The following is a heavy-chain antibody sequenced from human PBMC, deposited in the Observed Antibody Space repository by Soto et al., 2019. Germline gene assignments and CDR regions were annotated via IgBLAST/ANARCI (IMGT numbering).Heavy chain of an antibody. J-gene: IGHJ5*02. D-gene: IGHD3-10*01. Sequence: PSETLSLTCAVYGLSFSGYYWSWIRQPPGKGLEWIGEINHSGSTNYNPSLKSRVTISVDTSKNQFSLKLSSVTAADTAVYYCARWLKYYYGSGSYYNGGYNWFDPWGQGTLVTVSS. CDR3: ARWLKYYYGSGSYYNGGYNWFDP. CDR1: GLSFSGYY. V-gene: IGHV4-34*01. CDR2: INHSGST.